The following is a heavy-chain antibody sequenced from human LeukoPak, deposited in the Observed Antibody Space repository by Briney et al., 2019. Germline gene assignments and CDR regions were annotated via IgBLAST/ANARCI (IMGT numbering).Heavy chain of an antibody. CDR1: GFTFTDYA. D-gene: IGHD5/OR15-5a*01. CDR2: ISSSSSYI. J-gene: IGHJ4*02. V-gene: IGHV3-21*01. CDR3: ARQSTPY. Sequence: GGSLRLSCAASGFTFTDYAMSWVRQAPGKGLEWVSSISSSSSYIYYADSVKGRFTISRDNAKNSLYLQMNSLRAEDTAVYYCARQSTPYWGQGTLVTVSS.